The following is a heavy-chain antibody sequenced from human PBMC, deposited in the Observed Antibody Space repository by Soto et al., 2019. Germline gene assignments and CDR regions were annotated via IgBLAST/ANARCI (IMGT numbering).Heavy chain of an antibody. D-gene: IGHD6-13*01. CDR2: ISWNSGSI. Sequence: GGSLRLSCAASGFTFDDYAMHWVRQAPGKGLEWVSGISWNSGSIGYADSVKGRFTISRDNAKNSLYLQMNSLRAEDTALYYCAKGKAGSQFDYWGQGTLVTVSS. J-gene: IGHJ4*02. CDR1: GFTFDDYA. CDR3: AKGKAGSQFDY. V-gene: IGHV3-9*01.